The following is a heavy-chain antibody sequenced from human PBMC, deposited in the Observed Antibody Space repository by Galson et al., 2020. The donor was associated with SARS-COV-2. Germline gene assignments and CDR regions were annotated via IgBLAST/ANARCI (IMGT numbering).Heavy chain of an antibody. CDR1: GGTFSSYA. J-gene: IGHJ6*03. CDR2: IIPILGIA. V-gene: IGHV1-69*10. CDR3: ARASSGYWYYYMDV. Sequence: SVKVSCKASGGTFSSYAISWVRQAPGHGLEWMGGIIPILGIAHYAQKFQGRVTITADKSTSTAYMELSSLRSEDTAVYYCARASSGYWYYYMDVWGKGTTVTVSS. D-gene: IGHD2-8*02.